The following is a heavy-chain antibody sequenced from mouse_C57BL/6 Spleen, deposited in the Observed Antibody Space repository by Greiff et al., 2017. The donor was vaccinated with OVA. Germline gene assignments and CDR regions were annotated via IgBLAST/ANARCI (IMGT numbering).Heavy chain of an antibody. CDR2: ISSGGDYI. CDR1: GFTFSSYA. CDR3: TREGNPFYYYGSSYAMDY. V-gene: IGHV5-9-1*02. D-gene: IGHD1-1*01. J-gene: IGHJ4*01. Sequence: EVHLVESGEGLVKPGGSLKLSCAASGFTFSSYAMSWVRQTPEKRLEWVAYISSGGDYIYYADTVKGRFTISRDNARNTLYLQMSSLKSEDTAMYYCTREGNPFYYYGSSYAMDYWGQGTSVTVSS.